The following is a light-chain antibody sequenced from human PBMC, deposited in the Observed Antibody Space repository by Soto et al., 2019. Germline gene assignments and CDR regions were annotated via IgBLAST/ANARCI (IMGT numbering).Light chain of an antibody. Sequence: EVVMTQSPATLSASPGERATLSCRASQSVNTNLAWYQQKPGQAPTVLVYAASTRATGIPDRFSGSGSGTHFTLTISSLQPEDFALYYCQEYNDWPRGTFGQGTKVEVK. CDR2: AAS. CDR1: QSVNTN. V-gene: IGKV3-15*01. J-gene: IGKJ1*01. CDR3: QEYNDWPRGT.